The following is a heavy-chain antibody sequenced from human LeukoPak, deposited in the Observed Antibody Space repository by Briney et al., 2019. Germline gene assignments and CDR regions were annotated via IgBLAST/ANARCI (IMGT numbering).Heavy chain of an antibody. CDR3: ARATYYDYSGAFDI. D-gene: IGHD3-3*01. V-gene: IGHV4-61*02. J-gene: IGHJ3*02. Sequence: PSQTLSLTCTVSGGSISSGSYYWSWIRQPAGKGLEWIGRIYTSGSTNYNPSLKSRVTMSVDTSKNQFSLKLSSVTAADTAVYYCARATYYDYSGAFDIWGQGTMVTVSS. CDR2: IYTSGST. CDR1: GGSISSGSYY.